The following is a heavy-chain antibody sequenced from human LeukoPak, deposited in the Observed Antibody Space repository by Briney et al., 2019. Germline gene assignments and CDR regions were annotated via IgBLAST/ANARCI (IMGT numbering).Heavy chain of an antibody. CDR2: ISSSSSYI. J-gene: IGHJ6*02. CDR3: ARDLSYGMDV. CDR1: GFTFSSYS. V-gene: IGHV3-21*01. Sequence: PGGSLRLSCAASGFTFSSYSMNWVRQAPGKGLEWVSSISSSSSYIYYADSLKGRFTISRDNAKNSLYLQMNSLRAEDTAVYYCARDLSYGMDVWGQGTTVTVSS.